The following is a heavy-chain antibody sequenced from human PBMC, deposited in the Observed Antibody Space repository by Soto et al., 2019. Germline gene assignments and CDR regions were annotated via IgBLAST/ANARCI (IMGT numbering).Heavy chain of an antibody. CDR1: GYTFTAYY. CDR3: ARDPIGGGAPYYCDY. J-gene: IGHJ4*02. D-gene: IGHD3-16*01. Sequence: QVQLVQSGAEVKKPGASVKVSCKASGYTFTAYYMHWLRQAPGQGPEWVGWINPNSGGTNYAQKFQGRVTMTRDTSISTAYIELSSLRSDDTAVYYCARDPIGGGAPYYCDYWGQGTQVSVSS. CDR2: INPNSGGT. V-gene: IGHV1-2*02.